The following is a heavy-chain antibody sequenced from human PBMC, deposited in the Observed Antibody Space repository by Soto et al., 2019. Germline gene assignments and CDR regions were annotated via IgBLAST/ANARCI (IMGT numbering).Heavy chain of an antibody. Sequence: GGSLRLSCAASGFTFSSYGMHWVRQAPGKGLEWVAVIWYDGSNKYYADSVKGRFTISRDNSKNTLYLQMNSLRAEDTAVYYCARGPYCSGGSCFDAFDIWGQGTMVTVSS. CDR3: ARGPYCSGGSCFDAFDI. J-gene: IGHJ3*02. V-gene: IGHV3-33*01. CDR1: GFTFSSYG. D-gene: IGHD2-15*01. CDR2: IWYDGSNK.